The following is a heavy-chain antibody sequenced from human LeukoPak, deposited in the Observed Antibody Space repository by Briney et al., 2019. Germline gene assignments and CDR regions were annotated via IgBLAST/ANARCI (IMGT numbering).Heavy chain of an antibody. D-gene: IGHD3-22*01. CDR3: TSEWSYYDRDSNRPDAFAI. Sequence: SETLSLTCTVSAGSISSGGYYWIWIRQHPGKGLEWIGYIYYSGSTSYNPSLKSRVTISVGTSENQFSLKLSSVTVADTAVYYCTSEWSYYDRDSNRPDAFAIWGQGTMVTVST. CDR2: IYYSGST. J-gene: IGHJ3*02. V-gene: IGHV4-31*03. CDR1: AGSISSGGYY.